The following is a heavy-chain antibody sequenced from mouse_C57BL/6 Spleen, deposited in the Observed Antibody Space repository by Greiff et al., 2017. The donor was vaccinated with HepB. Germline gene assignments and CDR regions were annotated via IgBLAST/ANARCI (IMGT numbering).Heavy chain of an antibody. CDR2: IDPENGDT. CDR1: GFNIKDDY. Sequence: EVQLQQSGAELVRPGASVKLSCTASGFNIKDDYMHWVKQRPEQGLEWIGWIDPENGDTEYASKFQGKATITADTSSNTAYLQLSSLTSEDTAVDYCTSYYSNSDYWGQGTTLTVSS. V-gene: IGHV14-4*01. J-gene: IGHJ2*01. D-gene: IGHD2-5*01. CDR3: TSYYSNSDY.